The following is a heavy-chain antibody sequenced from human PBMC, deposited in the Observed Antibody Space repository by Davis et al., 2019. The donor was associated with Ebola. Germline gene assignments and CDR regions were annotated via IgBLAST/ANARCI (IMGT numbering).Heavy chain of an antibody. CDR1: GFIFSNCA. CDR2: IGTGHDT. CDR3: AKDDYGDYVSYYYYGMDV. V-gene: IGHV3-23*01. J-gene: IGHJ6*02. D-gene: IGHD4-17*01. Sequence: GESLKISCAASGFIFSNCAMYWVRQAPGKGLEWVSIIGTGHDTYYADSVKGRFTISRDNSKNTVYMQMNSLRAEDTAVYYCAKDDYGDYVSYYYYGMDVWGQGTTVTVSS.